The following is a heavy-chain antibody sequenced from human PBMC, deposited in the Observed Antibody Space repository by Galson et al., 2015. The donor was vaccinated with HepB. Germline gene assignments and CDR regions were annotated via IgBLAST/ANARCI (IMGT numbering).Heavy chain of an antibody. D-gene: IGHD6-13*01. J-gene: IGHJ1*01. CDR1: GGSISSYY. CDR2: IYYSGST. V-gene: IGHV4-59*01. CDR3: AGGYSSSWSNSAEYFQH. Sequence: ETLSLTCTVSGGSISSYYWSWIRQPPGKGLEWIGYIYYSGSTNYNPSLKSRVTISVDTSKNQFSLKLSSVTAADTAVYYCAGGYSSSWSNSAEYFQHWGQGTLVTVSS.